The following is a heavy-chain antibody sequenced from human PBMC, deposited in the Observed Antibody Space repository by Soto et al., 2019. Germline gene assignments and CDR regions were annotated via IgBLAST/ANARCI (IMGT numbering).Heavy chain of an antibody. CDR3: ARVYGDYGVSWFDP. Sequence: QVQLKEWGPGLVKPSQTLSLTCTVFGGSISSGDYYWSWIRQPPGKGLEWIGYIYYSGSTYYNPSLKSGVTISVDPSKNQFSLKLRSVTAADTAVYYCARVYGDYGVSWFDPWGQGTLVTVSS. CDR1: GGSISSGDYY. J-gene: IGHJ5*02. CDR2: IYYSGST. D-gene: IGHD4-17*01. V-gene: IGHV4-30-4*01.